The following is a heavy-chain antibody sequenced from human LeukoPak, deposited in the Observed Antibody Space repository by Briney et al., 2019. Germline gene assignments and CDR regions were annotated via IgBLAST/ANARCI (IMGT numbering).Heavy chain of an antibody. V-gene: IGHV3-7*03. CDR1: GFTLSNHW. J-gene: IGHJ6*02. CDR2: VNRDGSET. Sequence: PGGSLRLSCAASGFTLSNHWMTWVRQLPGRGPEWVANVNRDGSETYYLDSVKGRFTISKDNAKNSLYLQMNSLRAEDTALYHCARNNGMDVWGQGTTVIVSS. CDR3: ARNNGMDV.